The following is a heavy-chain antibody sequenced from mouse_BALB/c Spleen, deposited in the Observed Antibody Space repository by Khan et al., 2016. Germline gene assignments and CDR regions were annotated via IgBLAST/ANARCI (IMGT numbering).Heavy chain of an antibody. CDR3: ARNWDVGFDD. CDR2: INPDSSAI. D-gene: IGHD4-1*01. CDR1: GFDFSGYW. Sequence: EVKLLESGGGLVQPGGSLKLSCAASGFDFSGYWMSWVRQAPGKGLEWIGEINPDSSAINYTPSLKDKFIISRDNAKNTLYLQMSKVRSEDTALYYCARNWDVGFDDWGQGTTLTVSS. V-gene: IGHV4-1*02. J-gene: IGHJ2*01.